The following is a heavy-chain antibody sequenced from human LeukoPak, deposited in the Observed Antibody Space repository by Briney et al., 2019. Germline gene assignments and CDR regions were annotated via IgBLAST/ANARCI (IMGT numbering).Heavy chain of an antibody. Sequence: GGSLRLSCAASGFSFGNHAMNWVRQAPGKGLEWISYISSSSSTIYYADSVKGRFTISRDNAKNSLYLQMNSLRAEDTAVYYCARRLPWFGESYYYYYMDVWGKGTTVTVSS. CDR3: ARRLPWFGESYYYYYMDV. V-gene: IGHV3-48*01. J-gene: IGHJ6*03. CDR1: GFSFGNHA. D-gene: IGHD3-10*01. CDR2: ISSSSSTI.